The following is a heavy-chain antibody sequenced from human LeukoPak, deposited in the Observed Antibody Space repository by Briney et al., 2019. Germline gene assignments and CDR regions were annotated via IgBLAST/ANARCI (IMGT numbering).Heavy chain of an antibody. D-gene: IGHD2-15*01. J-gene: IGHJ3*02. CDR3: ARLITTHEDTVVVVAATYDAFDI. CDR1: GGSISSSSYY. CDR2: IYYSGST. V-gene: IGHV4-39*01. Sequence: SETLSLTCTVSGGSISSSSYYWGWIRQPPGKGLEWIGSIYYSGSTYYNPSLKSRVTISVDTSKNQFSLKLNSVTAADTAVYYCARLITTHEDTVVVVAATYDAFDIWGQGTMVTVSS.